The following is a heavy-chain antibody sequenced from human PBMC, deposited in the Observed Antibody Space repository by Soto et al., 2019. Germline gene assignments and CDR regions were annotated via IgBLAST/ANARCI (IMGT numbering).Heavy chain of an antibody. Sequence: QVQLVESGGGVVQPGRSLRLSCAASGFTFSSYAMHWVRQAPGKGLEWVAVISYDGSNKYYADSVKGRFTISRDNSKNTLYLQMHSLRAEDTAVYYCARDRELDDCSGGSYPPWDWGQGTLVTVSS. CDR2: ISYDGSNK. CDR3: ARDRELDDCSGGSYPPWD. V-gene: IGHV3-30*04. J-gene: IGHJ4*02. D-gene: IGHD2-15*01. CDR1: GFTFSSYA.